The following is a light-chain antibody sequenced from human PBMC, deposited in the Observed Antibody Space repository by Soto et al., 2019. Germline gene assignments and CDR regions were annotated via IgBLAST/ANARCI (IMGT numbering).Light chain of an antibody. CDR1: QSISSW. CDR2: KAS. V-gene: IGKV1-5*03. Sequence: DIQMTQSPSTLSASVGDRVTITCRASQSISSWLAWYQQKPGKAPKLLIYKASSLESGVPARFSGSGSGTEFTLTISSLQPDDFATYYGQQYNRYPYTVGQGTKLEIK. J-gene: IGKJ2*01. CDR3: QQYNRYPYT.